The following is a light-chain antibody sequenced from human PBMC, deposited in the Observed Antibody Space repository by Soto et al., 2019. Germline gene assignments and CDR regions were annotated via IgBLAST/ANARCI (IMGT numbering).Light chain of an antibody. CDR2: DAS. J-gene: IGKJ1*01. CDR3: QQYSTYPWT. V-gene: IGKV1-5*01. Sequence: DIQMTQSPSTLSASVGDRVTITCRASQSISSWLAWYQQKPGKAPKVLIFDASSLESGVPSRFSGSGSETEFTLTISSLQPDDFETYYCQQYSTYPWTFGQGPKVHI. CDR1: QSISSW.